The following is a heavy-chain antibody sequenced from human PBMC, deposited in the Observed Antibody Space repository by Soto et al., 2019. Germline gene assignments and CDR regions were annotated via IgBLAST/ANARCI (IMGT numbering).Heavy chain of an antibody. J-gene: IGHJ4*02. CDR3: ARDKITGLFDY. CDR2: IKYSGTT. D-gene: IGHD2-8*02. Sequence: PSETLSLTCTVSGGSISSSRCHWGWIRQPPGKGLEWIASIKYSGTTFYNPSLKSRVTLSVGTSKNQFSLKLTSVTAADTAVYYCARDKITGLFDYWGQGTLVTVSA. CDR1: GGSISSSRCH. V-gene: IGHV4-39*02.